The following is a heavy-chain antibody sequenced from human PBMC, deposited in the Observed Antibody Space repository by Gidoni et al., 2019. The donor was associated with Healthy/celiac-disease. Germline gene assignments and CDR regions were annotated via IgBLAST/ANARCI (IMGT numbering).Heavy chain of an antibody. CDR3: ARDLGGLGSSSHFDY. D-gene: IGHD6-13*01. J-gene: IGHJ4*02. CDR2: IYYSGST. V-gene: IGHV4-30-4*01. Sequence: QVQLQESGPGLVKPSQTLSLTCTVSGGSISSGDYYWSWIRQPPGKGLEWIGYIYYSGSTYYNPSLKSRVTISVDTSKNQFSLKLSSVTAADTAVYYCARDLGGLGSSSHFDYWGQGTLVTVSS. CDR1: GGSISSGDYY.